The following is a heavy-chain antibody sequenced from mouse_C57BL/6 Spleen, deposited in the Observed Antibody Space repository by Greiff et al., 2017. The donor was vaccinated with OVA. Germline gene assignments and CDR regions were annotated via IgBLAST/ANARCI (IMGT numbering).Heavy chain of an antibody. Sequence: QVQLQQSGPELVKPGASVKISCKASGYAFSSSWLNWVKQRPGKGLEWIGRIYPGDGDTNYNGKLKGKATLTADKSSSTAYMQLSSLTSEDSAVYFCAITGTEAMDYWGQGTSVTVSS. CDR2: IYPGDGDT. CDR1: GYAFSSSW. J-gene: IGHJ4*01. CDR3: AITGTEAMDY. V-gene: IGHV1-82*01. D-gene: IGHD4-1*01.